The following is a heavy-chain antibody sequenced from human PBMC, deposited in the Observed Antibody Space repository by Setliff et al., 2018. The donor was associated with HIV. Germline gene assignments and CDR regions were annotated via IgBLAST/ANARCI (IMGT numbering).Heavy chain of an antibody. CDR1: GFTFSSYA. Sequence: PGGSLRLSCAASGFTFSSYAMSWVRQAPGKGLEWVSAISGSGGSTYYADSVKGRFTISRDNAKNSLFLQMNSLRAEDTAVYYCASIELAAMVPVDYWGQGTLVTVS. V-gene: IGHV3-23*01. CDR3: ASIELAAMVPVDY. D-gene: IGHD5-18*01. J-gene: IGHJ4*02. CDR2: ISGSGGST.